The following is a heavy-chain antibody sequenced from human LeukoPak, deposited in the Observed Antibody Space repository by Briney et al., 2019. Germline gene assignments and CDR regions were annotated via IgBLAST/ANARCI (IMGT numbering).Heavy chain of an antibody. CDR1: GYTFTSYD. Sequence: ASVNVSCKASGYTFTSYDINWVRQATGQGLEWMGWMNPNSGNTGYAQKFQGRVTMTRDTSTSTVYMDLSSLRSDDTAVYFCARGGRMTTVVTYYFDYWGQGTLVTVSS. V-gene: IGHV1-8*01. CDR2: MNPNSGNT. CDR3: ARGGRMTTVVTYYFDY. D-gene: IGHD4-23*01. J-gene: IGHJ4*02.